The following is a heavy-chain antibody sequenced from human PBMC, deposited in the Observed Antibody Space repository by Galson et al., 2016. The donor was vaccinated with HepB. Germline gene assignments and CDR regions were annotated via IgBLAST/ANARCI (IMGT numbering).Heavy chain of an antibody. V-gene: IGHV3-30*18. CDR2: DSMDGRRK. Sequence: LRLSCAASGFTFSGYGMHWVRQAPGKGLEWVAADSMDGRRKFYSDSVRGRFTISRDNSNNMLFLQMDSLRPDDTAVYYCAKRHEFCPPVGCSVDYWGQGTLVSVSS. CDR3: AKRHEFCPPVGCSVDY. CDR1: GFTFSGYG. D-gene: IGHD3-10*02. J-gene: IGHJ4*02.